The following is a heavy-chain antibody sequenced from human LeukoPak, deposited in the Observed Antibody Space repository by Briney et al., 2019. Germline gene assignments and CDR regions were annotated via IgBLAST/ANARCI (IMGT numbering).Heavy chain of an antibody. Sequence: ASVKVSCKASGYTFTDYCMHWVRQAPGQGLEWMGWINPRSGGTNYAQKFQGWVTMTGDTSISTAYMELSRLRSDDTAVYYCARDLGSTAISFYFDYWGQGTLVTVSS. J-gene: IGHJ4*02. CDR3: ARDLGSTAISFYFDY. CDR2: INPRSGGT. CDR1: GYTFTDYC. V-gene: IGHV1-2*04. D-gene: IGHD5-18*01.